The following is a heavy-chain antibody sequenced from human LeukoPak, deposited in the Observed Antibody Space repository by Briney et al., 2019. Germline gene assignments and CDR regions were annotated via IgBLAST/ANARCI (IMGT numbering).Heavy chain of an antibody. CDR1: GFTFSSYS. J-gene: IGHJ3*02. V-gene: IGHV3-48*01. D-gene: IGHD3-10*01. CDR3: ASVGYYFSTPDAFDI. CDR2: ISSSSSTI. Sequence: GGSLRLSCAASGFTFSSYSMNWVRQAPGKGLEWVSYISSSSSTIYYADSVKGRFTISRDNAKNSLYLQMNSLRAEDTAVYYCASVGYYFSTPDAFDIWGQGTMVTVSS.